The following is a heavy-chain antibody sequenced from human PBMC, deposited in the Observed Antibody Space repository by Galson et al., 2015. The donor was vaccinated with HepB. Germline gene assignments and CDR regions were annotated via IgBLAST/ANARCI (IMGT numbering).Heavy chain of an antibody. D-gene: IGHD3-10*01. CDR1: GFTFSSYA. V-gene: IGHV3-30-3*01. J-gene: IGHJ4*02. Sequence: SLRLSCAASGFTFSSYAMHWVRQAPGKGLEWVAVISYDGSNKYYADSVKGRFTISRDNSKNTLYLQMNSLRAEDTAVYYCARSITMVRGGFFGLDYWGQGTLVTVSS. CDR3: ARSITMVRGGFFGLDY. CDR2: ISYDGSNK.